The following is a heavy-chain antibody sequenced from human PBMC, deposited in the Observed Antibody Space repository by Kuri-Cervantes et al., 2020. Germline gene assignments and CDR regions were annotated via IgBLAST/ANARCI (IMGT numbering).Heavy chain of an antibody. D-gene: IGHD1-26*01. CDR2: FTGSGGGT. J-gene: IGHJ4*02. CDR3: VKDTLYSGTYRHNFDY. Sequence: GGSLRLSCAVSGFTFSDYYMSWIRQARGKGLEWVSTFTGSGGGTHYADSVKGRFTISRDDSKNTLYLQMNSLRAEDTAVYYCVKDTLYSGTYRHNFDYWGQGTLVTVSS. CDR1: GFTFSDYY. V-gene: IGHV3-23*01.